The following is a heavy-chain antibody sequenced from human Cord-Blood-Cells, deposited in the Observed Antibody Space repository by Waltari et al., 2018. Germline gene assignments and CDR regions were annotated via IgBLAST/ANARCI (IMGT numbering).Heavy chain of an antibody. V-gene: IGHV3-48*01. CDR3: ARLDLRGQLGGSYYYGMDV. CDR1: GFTFSSYS. CDR2: ISRSSSTI. D-gene: IGHD6-6*01. J-gene: IGHJ6*02. Sequence: EVQLVESGGGLVQPGGSLRLSCAASGFTFSSYSMNWVRQAPGKGLEWVSYISRSSSTIYYADSVKGRFTISRDNAKNSLYLQMNSLRAEDTAVYYCARLDLRGQLGGSYYYGMDVWGQGTTVTVSS.